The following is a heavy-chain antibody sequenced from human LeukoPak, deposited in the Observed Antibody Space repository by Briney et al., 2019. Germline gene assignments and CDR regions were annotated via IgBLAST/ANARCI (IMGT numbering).Heavy chain of an antibody. CDR2: IYSSGNT. CDR3: ARRESGSNAFHI. J-gene: IGHJ3*02. D-gene: IGHD3-10*01. V-gene: IGHV4-4*07. CDR1: GGSISNYD. Sequence: SETLSHTCTVSGGSISNYDWSWIWRPVGKGLEWIGRIYSSGNTDYNPSLKSRVTMSIDTSKNQFSLKLASVTAADTAVYYCARRESGSNAFHIWGQGTMVTVSS.